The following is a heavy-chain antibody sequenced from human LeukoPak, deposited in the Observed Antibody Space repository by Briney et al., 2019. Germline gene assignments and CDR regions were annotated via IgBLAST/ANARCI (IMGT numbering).Heavy chain of an antibody. CDR3: ARGVYIAAAQYGY. CDR2: IYYSGTT. D-gene: IGHD6-13*01. J-gene: IGHJ4*02. Sequence: SEALSLTCTVSGGSISNYYWSWIRQPPGKGLEWIGYIYYSGTTNYNPSLKSRVTISVDTSKNQFSLKLNSVTAADTAVYYCARGVYIAAAQYGYWGQGTLVTVSS. CDR1: GGSISNYY. V-gene: IGHV4-59*01.